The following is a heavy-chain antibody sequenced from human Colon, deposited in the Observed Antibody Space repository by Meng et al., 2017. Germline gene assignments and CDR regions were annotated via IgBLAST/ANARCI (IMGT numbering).Heavy chain of an antibody. J-gene: IGHJ5*02. CDR1: GGSVSSGDYY. V-gene: IGHV4-61*08. CDR3: ARVNGDFDEAWFDP. D-gene: IGHD2-21*02. CDR2: VYYTGNT. Sequence: AQLQESGPGLVGPSETLSLTCTVSGGSVSSGDYYWSWIRQPPGKGLEWLGYVYYTGNTNYNPSLKNRVTISLDTSNNQFSLKLTSMTAADAAIYYCARVNGDFDEAWFDPWGQGTLVTVSS.